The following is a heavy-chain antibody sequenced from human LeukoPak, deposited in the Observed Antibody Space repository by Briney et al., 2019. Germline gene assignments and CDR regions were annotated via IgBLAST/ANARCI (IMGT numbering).Heavy chain of an antibody. J-gene: IGHJ4*02. CDR2: IKQDGSEK. CDR3: ARGLAVDY. D-gene: IGHD6-19*01. Sequence: GGSLRLSCAGSGFTFSSYWMSWVRQAPGKGLEWVANIKQDGSEKYYVDSVKGRFTISRDNAKNSLYLQMNSLRAEDTAVYYCARGLAVDYWGQGTLVTVSS. V-gene: IGHV3-7*01. CDR1: GFTFSSYW.